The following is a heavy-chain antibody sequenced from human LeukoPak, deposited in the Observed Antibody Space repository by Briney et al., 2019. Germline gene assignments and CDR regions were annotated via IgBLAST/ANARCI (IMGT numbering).Heavy chain of an antibody. J-gene: IGHJ5*02. V-gene: IGHV4-39*07. CDR1: GGSISSSRSY. D-gene: IGHD4-11*01. CDR3: SREGYSCPNWFDT. CDR2: IYHNGDT. Sequence: SETLSLTCGVSGGSISSSRSYWGWIRQTPGKGLEWVGSIYHNGDTYYNPSFKSRVSMSVDTAKNQISLILTSVTAADTAVYYCSREGYSCPNWFDTWGQGTLVTVSS.